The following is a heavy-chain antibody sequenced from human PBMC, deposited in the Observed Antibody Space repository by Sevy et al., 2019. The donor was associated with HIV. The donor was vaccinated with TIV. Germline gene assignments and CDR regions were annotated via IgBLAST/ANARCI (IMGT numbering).Heavy chain of an antibody. CDR1: GFTFDDYA. Sequence: GGSLRLSCAASGFTFDDYAMHWVRQAPGKGLEWVSGISWNSGSIDYADSVKGRFTISRDNAKNSLYLQMKRLRADDTALYYCARDRDDGYCTNGVCFNFDNWGQGTLVTVSS. V-gene: IGHV3-9*01. CDR3: ARDRDDGYCTNGVCFNFDN. CDR2: ISWNSGSI. J-gene: IGHJ4*01. D-gene: IGHD2-8*01.